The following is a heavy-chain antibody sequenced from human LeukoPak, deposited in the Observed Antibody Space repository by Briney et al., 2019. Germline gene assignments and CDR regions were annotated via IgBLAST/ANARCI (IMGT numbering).Heavy chain of an antibody. J-gene: IGHJ4*02. D-gene: IGHD6-13*01. V-gene: IGHV3-23*01. CDR3: AKGQQLAPGY. Sequence: GGSLRLSCAASGFTFSSYAMSWVRQAPGKGLEWVSAISGSGGSTYYADSVKGRFTISRNNSKNPLYLQMNSLRAEDTAVYYCAKGQQLAPGYWGQGTLVTVSS. CDR1: GFTFSSYA. CDR2: ISGSGGST.